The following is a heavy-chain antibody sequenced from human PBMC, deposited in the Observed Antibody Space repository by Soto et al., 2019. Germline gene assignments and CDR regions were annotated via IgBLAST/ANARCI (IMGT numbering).Heavy chain of an antibody. J-gene: IGHJ5*02. CDR3: ARGDSSSGLDP. CDR2: ISAYNGNT. V-gene: IGHV1-18*01. D-gene: IGHD6-6*01. Sequence: QVQVVQSGTEVKKPGASVKVSCKASGYTFTNYGIRWVRQAPGQGLEWMGWISAYNGNTNYAQIFQGRVTLTTDTSTTTAYMELRSLRSDDTAVYYCARGDSSSGLDPWGQGTLVTVSS. CDR1: GYTFTNYG.